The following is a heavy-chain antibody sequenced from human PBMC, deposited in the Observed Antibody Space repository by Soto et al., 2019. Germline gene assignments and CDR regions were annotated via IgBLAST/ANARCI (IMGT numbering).Heavy chain of an antibody. V-gene: IGHV3-30*18. Sequence: GGSLRLSCAASGFTFSSFGMQWVRQAPGKGLEWVAGISYDGSNKYCEDSVKGRFTISRDNSKNMIYLQMNSLRAEDTAVYYCAKDTSKYSSNWPAYYGMDVWGQGTTVTVSS. CDR2: ISYDGSNK. D-gene: IGHD6-13*01. CDR1: GFTFSSFG. J-gene: IGHJ6*02. CDR3: AKDTSKYSSNWPAYYGMDV.